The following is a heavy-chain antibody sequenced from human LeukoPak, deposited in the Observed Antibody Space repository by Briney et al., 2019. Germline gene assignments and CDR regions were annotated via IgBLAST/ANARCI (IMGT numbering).Heavy chain of an antibody. CDR1: GFTFSGSD. V-gene: IGHV3-53*01. Sequence: GGSLKLSCAASGFTFSGSDMHWVRQASGKGLEWVSVIYSGGSTYYADSVKGRFTISRDNSKNTLYLQMNSLRADDTAVYYCAKVEDFWSGYYMHYYYYMDVWGKGTTVTVSS. CDR3: AKVEDFWSGYYMHYYYYMDV. CDR2: IYSGGST. D-gene: IGHD3-3*01. J-gene: IGHJ6*03.